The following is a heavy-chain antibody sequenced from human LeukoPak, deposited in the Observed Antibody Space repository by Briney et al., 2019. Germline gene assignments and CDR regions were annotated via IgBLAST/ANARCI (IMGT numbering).Heavy chain of an antibody. J-gene: IGHJ6*02. CDR3: ARALWSGPVYYGMDV. D-gene: IGHD3-10*01. V-gene: IGHV3-21*06. CDR2: ISSTSNYI. Sequence: GGSLRLSCAASGFTFSTYNVYWVRQAPGKGLEWVSSISSTSNYIYYADSVKGRFTISRDNAKNSLYLQMNSLRAEDTAVYYCARALWSGPVYYGMDVWGQGTTVTVSS. CDR1: GFTFSTYN.